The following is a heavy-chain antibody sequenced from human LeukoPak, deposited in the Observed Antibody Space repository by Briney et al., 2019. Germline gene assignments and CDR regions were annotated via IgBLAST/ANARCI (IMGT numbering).Heavy chain of an antibody. V-gene: IGHV1-2*02. CDR3: ARDGFYSSSWYDPYYYYYYGMDV. Sequence: ASAKVSCKASGYTFTCYYMHWVRQAPGQGLEWMGWINPNSGGTNYAQKFQGRVTMTRDTSISTAYMELSRLRSDDTAVYYCARDGFYSSSWYDPYYYYYYGMDVWGQGTTVTVSS. J-gene: IGHJ6*02. CDR2: INPNSGGT. CDR1: GYTFTCYY. D-gene: IGHD6-13*01.